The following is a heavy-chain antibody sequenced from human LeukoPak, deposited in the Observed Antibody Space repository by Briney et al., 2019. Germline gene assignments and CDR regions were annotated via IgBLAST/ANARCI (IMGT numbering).Heavy chain of an antibody. Sequence: GGPLRLSCAASGFTFTSYGIHWVRQAPGKGLEWVAVIWYDGSNKYYADSVKGRFAISRDNFKNTLYLQMNSLRAEDTAVYYCAGEPARGSSSWPIDYWGQGTLVTVSS. J-gene: IGHJ4*02. CDR3: AGEPARGSSSWPIDY. CDR1: GFTFTSYG. V-gene: IGHV3-33*01. CDR2: IWYDGSNK. D-gene: IGHD6-13*01.